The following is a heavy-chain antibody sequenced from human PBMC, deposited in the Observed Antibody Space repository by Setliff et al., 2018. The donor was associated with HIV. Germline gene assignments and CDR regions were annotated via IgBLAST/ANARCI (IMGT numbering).Heavy chain of an antibody. D-gene: IGHD3-22*01. CDR2: IYTSGST. V-gene: IGHV4-61*02. CDR1: GGSICSGSYY. CDR3: AREHYYDSRGYIYWYFDL. J-gene: IGHJ2*01. Sequence: SETLSLTCTVSGGSICSGSYYWSWIRQPAGKGLEWIGRIYTSGSTNYNPSLKSRVTISVDTSKNQFSLKLSSVTAADTAVYYCAREHYYDSRGYIYWYFDLWGRGTLVTVSS.